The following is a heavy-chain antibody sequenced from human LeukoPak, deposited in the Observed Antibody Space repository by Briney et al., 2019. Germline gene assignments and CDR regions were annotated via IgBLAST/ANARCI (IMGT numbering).Heavy chain of an antibody. CDR2: IVVGSGNT. CDR1: GFTFTSSA. D-gene: IGHD3-22*01. J-gene: IGHJ4*02. CDR3: AAVYDDSSGYPVDY. Sequence: GPSVKVSCKASGFTFTSSAMQWGRPARGQRRGWIGWIVVGSGNTNYAQKFQERVTITRDMSTSTAYMELSSLRSEDTAVYYCAAVYDDSSGYPVDYWGQGTLVTVSS. V-gene: IGHV1-58*02.